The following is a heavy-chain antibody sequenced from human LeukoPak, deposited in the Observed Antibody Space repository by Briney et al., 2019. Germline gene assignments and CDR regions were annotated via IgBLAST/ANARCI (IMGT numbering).Heavy chain of an antibody. CDR1: GYTFTGYY. CDR3: ARARPGIDY. D-gene: IGHD6-6*01. J-gene: IGHJ4*02. V-gene: IGHV1-2*02. Sequence: GASVTVSCKASGYTFTGYYMHWGRQAPGQGLEWMGWINPNSGGTNYAQKFQGRVTMTRDTSISTAYMELSRLRSDDTAVYYCARARPGIDYWGQGTLVTVSS. CDR2: INPNSGGT.